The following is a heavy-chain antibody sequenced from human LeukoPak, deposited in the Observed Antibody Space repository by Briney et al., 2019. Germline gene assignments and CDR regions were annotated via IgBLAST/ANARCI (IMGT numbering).Heavy chain of an antibody. Sequence: TSETLSLTCTVSGGSISSSSYYWRWIRQPPGKGLEWIGSVYYSGSTYYNPSLKSRLTISVDTSKNQFSLKLSSVTAADTAVYYCARLWVGELVFDYWGQGTLVTVSS. J-gene: IGHJ4*02. CDR1: GGSISSSSYY. CDR2: VYYSGST. D-gene: IGHD3-16*01. CDR3: ARLWVGELVFDY. V-gene: IGHV4-39*01.